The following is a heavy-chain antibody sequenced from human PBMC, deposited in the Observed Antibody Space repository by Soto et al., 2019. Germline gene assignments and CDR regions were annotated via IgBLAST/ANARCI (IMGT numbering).Heavy chain of an antibody. D-gene: IGHD2-2*01. V-gene: IGHV3-23*01. J-gene: IGHJ6*03. CDR1: GFTFSSYA. CDR2: ISDNGGST. CDR3: TQHTNGFYYYYYMDV. Sequence: PGGSLRLSCGGSGFTFSSYAMSWVRQAPGKGLEGVSAISDNGGSTYFADSVKGRFTISRDNSKNTLYLQMNGLRAEDTAVYFCTQHTNGFYYYYYMDVWVKGTTVTVSS.